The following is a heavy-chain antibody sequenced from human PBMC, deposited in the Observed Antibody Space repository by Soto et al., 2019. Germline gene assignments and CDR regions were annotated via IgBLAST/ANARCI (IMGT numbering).Heavy chain of an antibody. J-gene: IGHJ4*02. V-gene: IGHV4-30-2*01. CDR2: IYHSGTT. CDR1: GGSISSGGYS. CDR3: ARVQKGFGFLDY. Sequence: PSETLSLTCAVSGGSISSGGYSWNWIRQPHGKGLEWIGYIYHSGTTFYNPSLKSRVTISLDRSKNQFSLKLSSMTAADTAVYHCARVQKGFGFLDYWGQGTLVTVSS. D-gene: IGHD3-16*01.